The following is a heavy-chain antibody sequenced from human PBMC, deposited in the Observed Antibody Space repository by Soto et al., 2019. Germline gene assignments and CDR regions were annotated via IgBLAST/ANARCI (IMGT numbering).Heavy chain of an antibody. CDR2: ISAYNGNT. CDR1: GYTFTIYG. CDR3: ARDRPYYDSSGYSPFDY. V-gene: IGHV1-18*04. D-gene: IGHD3-22*01. Sequence: GASVKVSCKASGYTFTIYGISCVLQSPVQWLEWMGWISAYNGNTNYAQKLQGGVTMTTDTSTSTAYMELRSLRSDDTAVYYCARDRPYYDSSGYSPFDYWGQGTLVTVSS. J-gene: IGHJ4*02.